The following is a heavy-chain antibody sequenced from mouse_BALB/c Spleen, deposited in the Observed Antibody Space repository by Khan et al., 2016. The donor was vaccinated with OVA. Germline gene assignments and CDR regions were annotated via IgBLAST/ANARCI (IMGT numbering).Heavy chain of an antibody. CDR2: ISYSGST. D-gene: IGHD1-1*01. Sequence: EVQLQESGPGLVKPSQSLSLTCTVTGYSITSNYAWNWIRQFPGNKLEWMGYISYSGSTTYNPSLKSRISITRVTSKNQFFLQLKSVTTEDTATYYCARGNYYGYYFDYWGQGTSLTVSS. CDR1: GYSITSNYA. J-gene: IGHJ2*02. CDR3: ARGNYYGYYFDY. V-gene: IGHV3-2*02.